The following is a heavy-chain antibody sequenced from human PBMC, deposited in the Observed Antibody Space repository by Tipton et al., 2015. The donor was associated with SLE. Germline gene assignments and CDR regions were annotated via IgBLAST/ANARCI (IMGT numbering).Heavy chain of an antibody. V-gene: IGHV1-8*01. Sequence: QVQLVQSGAEVKKPGASVKVSCKASGYTFTNYDINWVRQASGQGLEWMGWMDPNTNNTNYAQKFQGRVTMTRDTSISTQYVELSSLTYDDTAVYYCARGNGKTTPDAFDIWGQGTMVTVSS. CDR3: ARGNGKTTPDAFDI. D-gene: IGHD2-15*01. CDR1: GYTFTNYD. CDR2: MDPNTNNT. J-gene: IGHJ3*02.